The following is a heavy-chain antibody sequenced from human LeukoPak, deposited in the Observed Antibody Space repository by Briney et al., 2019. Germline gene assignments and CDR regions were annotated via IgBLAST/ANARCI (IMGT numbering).Heavy chain of an antibody. CDR3: ARAVASSGTGQLDY. CDR1: GFTFNTYG. J-gene: IGHJ4*02. D-gene: IGHD6-13*01. CDR2: IWYDGTNK. Sequence: PGRSLRLSCAASGFTFNTYGMHWVRQAPGKGLEWVAVIWYDGTNKYYADSVKGRFTIFRDNSKNTVSLELNILSTEDTAVYYCARAVASSGTGQLDYWGQGTLVTVSS. V-gene: IGHV3-33*01.